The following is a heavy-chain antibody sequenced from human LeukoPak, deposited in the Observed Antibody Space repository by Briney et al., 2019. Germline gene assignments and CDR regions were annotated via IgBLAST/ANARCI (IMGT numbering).Heavy chain of an antibody. CDR2: IYYSGST. CDR3: ARGTGTNSNY. J-gene: IGHJ4*02. V-gene: IGHV4-59*01. CDR1: GGSISSYF. Sequence: PSETLSLTCTVSGGSISSYFWSWIRQPPGKGLEWIGYIYYSGSTNYNPSLKSRVTISVDTSKNQFSLKLSSVTAADTAVYYCARGTGTNSNYWGQGTLVTVS. D-gene: IGHD1-7*01.